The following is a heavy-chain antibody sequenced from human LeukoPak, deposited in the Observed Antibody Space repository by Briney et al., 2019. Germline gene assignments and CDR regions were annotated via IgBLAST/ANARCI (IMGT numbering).Heavy chain of an antibody. V-gene: IGHV1-2*02. CDR1: GYTFTGYY. CDR3: ARGIDYGDYVGWFDP. CDR2: INPNSGGT. J-gene: IGHJ5*02. D-gene: IGHD4-17*01. Sequence: ASVKVSCKASGYTFTGYYMNWVRQAPGQGLEWMGWINPNSGGTNYAQKFQGRVTMTRDTSISTAYMELSRLRSDDTAVYYCARGIDYGDYVGWFDPWGQGTLVTVSS.